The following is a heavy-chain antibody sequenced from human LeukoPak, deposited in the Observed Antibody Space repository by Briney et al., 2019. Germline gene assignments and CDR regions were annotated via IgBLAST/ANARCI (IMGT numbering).Heavy chain of an antibody. CDR3: ARSRSPRYYFDY. CDR1: GYTFTGYY. CDR2: INPNSGGT. Sequence: ASVKVSCKASGYTFTGYYMHWVRQAPGQGLEWMGWINPNSGGTNYAQKFQGRVTMTRDTSISTAYMELSRLRSDDTAVYYCARSRSPRYYFDYWGQGTLVTVSS. J-gene: IGHJ4*02. V-gene: IGHV1-2*02.